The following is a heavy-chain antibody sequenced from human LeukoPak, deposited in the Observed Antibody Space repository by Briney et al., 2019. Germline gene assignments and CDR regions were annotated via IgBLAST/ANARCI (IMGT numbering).Heavy chain of an antibody. CDR2: IYQSGRT. CDR3: SRGVMNGDYSWFDP. V-gene: IGHV4-30-2*06. Sequence: SETLSLTCAVSGDSITSGTFSWSWLRQSPGKGLEWIGYIYQSGRTYYTLSLRSRVAISMDRSKNQFSLRLTSATAADTAVYYCSRGVMNGDYSWFDPWGQGTLVIVSS. J-gene: IGHJ5*02. CDR1: GDSITSGTFS. D-gene: IGHD4-17*01.